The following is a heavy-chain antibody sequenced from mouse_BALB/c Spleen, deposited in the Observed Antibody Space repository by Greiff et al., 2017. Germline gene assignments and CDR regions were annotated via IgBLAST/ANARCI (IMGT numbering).Heavy chain of an antibody. CDR3: ARGAHYAGYFDY. J-gene: IGHJ2*01. D-gene: IGHD1-1*01. CDR1: GFTFSSYA. CDR2: ISSGGST. Sequence: EVQVVESGGGLVKPGGSLKLSCAASGFTFSSYAMSWVRQTPEKRLEWVASISSGGSTYYPDSVKGRFTISTDNARNILYLQMSRLRSEDTAMYYGARGAHYAGYFDYWGQGTTLTVSS. V-gene: IGHV5-6-5*01.